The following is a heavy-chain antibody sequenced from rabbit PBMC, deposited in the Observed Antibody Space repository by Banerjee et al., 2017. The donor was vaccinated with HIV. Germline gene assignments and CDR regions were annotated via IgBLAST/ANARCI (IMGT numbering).Heavy chain of an antibody. V-gene: IGHV1S45*01. CDR3: ARDLTGVTGWDFNL. CDR1: GFSFSNKYV. D-gene: IGHD7-1*01. J-gene: IGHJ4*01. CDR2: INTSSGNT. Sequence: QEQLEESGGGLVQPGGSLTLSCKASGFSFSNKYVMCWVRQAPGKGLEWIACINTSSGNTVYASWAKGRFSIAKASWTTVALQMTRLTAAYTATYFCARDLTGVTGWDFNLWGPGPLVTVS.